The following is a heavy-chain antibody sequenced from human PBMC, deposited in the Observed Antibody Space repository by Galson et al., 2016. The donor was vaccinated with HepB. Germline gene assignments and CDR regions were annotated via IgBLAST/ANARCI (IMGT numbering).Heavy chain of an antibody. CDR2: IYHSGNT. J-gene: IGHJ4*02. Sequence: SETLSLTCAVSGGSISSSNWWSWVRQPPGKGLEWIGEIYHSGNTNYNPSLKGRITISVDESKSQFSRKLSSVTAADTAVYYCSSGSGNWYGVHVYWGQGTLVTVSS. D-gene: IGHD1-1*01. V-gene: IGHV4-4*02. CDR1: GGSISSSNW. CDR3: SSGSGNWYGVHVY.